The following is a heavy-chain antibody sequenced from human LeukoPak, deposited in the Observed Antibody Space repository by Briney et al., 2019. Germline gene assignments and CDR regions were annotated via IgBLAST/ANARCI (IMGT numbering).Heavy chain of an antibody. CDR2: ISSSGGST. CDR1: GFTFSSYA. CDR3: ASRPRDYYDSSGST. D-gene: IGHD3-22*01. V-gene: IGHV3-23*01. Sequence: PGWSMRLSCAASGFTFSSYAMSWVRQAPGKGLEWVSAISSSGGSTYYADSVKGRFTISRDNSKNTLYLQMNTLRAEDTAVYYCASRPRDYYDSSGSTWGQGTLVTVSS. J-gene: IGHJ5*02.